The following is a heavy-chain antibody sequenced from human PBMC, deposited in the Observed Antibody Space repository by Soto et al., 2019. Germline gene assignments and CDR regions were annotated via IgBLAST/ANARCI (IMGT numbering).Heavy chain of an antibody. D-gene: IGHD3-10*01. CDR1: GGSISSGGYY. Sequence: QVQLQESGPGLVKPSQTLSLTCTVSGGSISSGGYYWRWIRQHPGKGLEWIGYIYYSGSTYSNPSSKSPGTLSVWKSTNQCSLTMSSVTAAASAVSYCARGVWFGQLIFDYSGQGTLVTLSS. J-gene: IGHJ4*02. CDR3: ARGVWFGQLIFDY. CDR2: IYYSGST. V-gene: IGHV4-31*01.